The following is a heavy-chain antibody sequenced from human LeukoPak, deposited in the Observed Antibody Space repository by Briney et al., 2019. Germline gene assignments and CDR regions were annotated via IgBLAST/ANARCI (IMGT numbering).Heavy chain of an antibody. CDR2: ISYDGSNK. V-gene: IGHV3-30*04. CDR3: AKDRGYDILTGYYDY. D-gene: IGHD3-9*01. J-gene: IGHJ4*02. Sequence: GGFLRLSCAASGFTFSSYAMHWVRQAPGKGLEWVAVISYDGSNKYYADSVKGRFTISRDNSKNTLYLQMNSLRAEDTAVYYCAKDRGYDILTGYYDYWGQGTLVTVSS. CDR1: GFTFSSYA.